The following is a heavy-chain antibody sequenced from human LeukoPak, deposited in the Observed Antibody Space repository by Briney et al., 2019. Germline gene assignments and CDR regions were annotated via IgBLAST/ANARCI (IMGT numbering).Heavy chain of an antibody. CDR3: ARFLPLLLWFGELSIFDY. CDR2: IFHSGST. Sequence: SGTLSLPFPVSGGSISSGRYYWSWIRPPPGEGLEGVGGIFHSGSTNFNPSLKSRVTISVDKSKNQFSLKLSSVTAADTAVYYCARFLPLLLWFGELSIFDYWGQGTLVTVSS. V-gene: IGHV4-39*07. J-gene: IGHJ4*02. CDR1: GGSISSGRYY. D-gene: IGHD3-10*01.